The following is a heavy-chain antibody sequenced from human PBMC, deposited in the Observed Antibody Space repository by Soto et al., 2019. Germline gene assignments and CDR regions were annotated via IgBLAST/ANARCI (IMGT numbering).Heavy chain of an antibody. Sequence: GGSLRLSSVGSGFTFNRSWMCWVRHAPGRGLEWVANRKDDGNERYYVESVKGRFNISRDNAKNSLYLQMNSLRAEDTAIYYCARDKYYSAPGLYWYFDLWGRGALVNVSS. CDR2: RKDDGNER. J-gene: IGHJ2*01. CDR1: GFTFNRSW. D-gene: IGHD6-13*01. V-gene: IGHV3-7*03. CDR3: ARDKYYSAPGLYWYFDL.